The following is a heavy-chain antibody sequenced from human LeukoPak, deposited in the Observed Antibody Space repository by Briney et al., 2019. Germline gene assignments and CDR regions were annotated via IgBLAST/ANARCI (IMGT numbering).Heavy chain of an antibody. Sequence: GGSLRLSCAASGFTFSSFGMHWVRQAPGKGLEWVAVIWYDGSNQYYADSVKGRFTISRDNSKNTLYLQMNSLRAEDTAVYYCAKDLLQTFFFDSSGYYSDAFGMWGQGTMVTVSP. V-gene: IGHV3-33*06. CDR1: GFTFSSFG. D-gene: IGHD3-22*01. J-gene: IGHJ3*02. CDR2: IWYDGSNQ. CDR3: AKDLLQTFFFDSSGYYSDAFGM.